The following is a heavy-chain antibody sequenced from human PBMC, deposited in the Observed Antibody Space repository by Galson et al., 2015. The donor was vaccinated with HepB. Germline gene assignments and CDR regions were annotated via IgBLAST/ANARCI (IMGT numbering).Heavy chain of an antibody. V-gene: IGHV3-23*01. Sequence: SLRLSCAASGFTFSSYAMSWVRQAPGKGLEWVSAISGSGGSTYYADSVKGRFTISRDNSKNTLYLQMNSLRAEDTAVYYCAKAGGYYYDSSGYYEDYFDYWGQGTLVTVSS. CDR2: ISGSGGST. D-gene: IGHD3-22*01. J-gene: IGHJ4*02. CDR3: AKAGGYYYDSSGYYEDYFDY. CDR1: GFTFSSYA.